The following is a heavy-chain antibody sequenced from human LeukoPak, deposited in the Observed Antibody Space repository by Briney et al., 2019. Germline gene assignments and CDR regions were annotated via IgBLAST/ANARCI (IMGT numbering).Heavy chain of an antibody. Sequence: SETLSLTCTVSGGSISSYYWSWIRQPPGKGLEWIGCIYDSGSTNYNPSLKSRVTISVDTAKNQFSLKLSSVTAADTAVYYCARDASGWSYGAFDIWGQGTMVTVSS. CDR2: IYDSGST. V-gene: IGHV4-59*01. CDR1: GGSISSYY. CDR3: ARDASGWSYGAFDI. J-gene: IGHJ3*02. D-gene: IGHD6-19*01.